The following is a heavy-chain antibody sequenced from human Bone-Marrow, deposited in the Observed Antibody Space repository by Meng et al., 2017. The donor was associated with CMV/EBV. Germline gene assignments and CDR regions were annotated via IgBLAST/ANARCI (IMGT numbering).Heavy chain of an antibody. CDR3: AKDSYSSSWYEYYYYGMDV. V-gene: IGHV3-23*01. Sequence: GESLKISCAASGFTFSSYAMSWVRQAPGKGLEWVSAISGSGGSTYYADSVKGRFTISRDNSKNTLYLQMNSLRAEDTAVYYCAKDSYSSSWYEYYYYGMDVCGQGTTVTVSS. D-gene: IGHD6-13*01. CDR1: GFTFSSYA. J-gene: IGHJ6*02. CDR2: ISGSGGST.